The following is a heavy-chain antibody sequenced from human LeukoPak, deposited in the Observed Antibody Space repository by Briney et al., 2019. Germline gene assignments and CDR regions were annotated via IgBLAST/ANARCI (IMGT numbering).Heavy chain of an antibody. V-gene: IGHV3-23*01. CDR1: RFTFSNYA. Sequence: GGSLRLSCAASRFTFSNYAMSWVRQAPGKGLEWVSAITSGDSTYYADSVKGRFTISRDNSKNTLYLQMNSLRAEDTAVYRCARAYSSSWYDYWGQGTLVTVSS. CDR3: ARAYSSSWYDY. CDR2: ITSGDST. D-gene: IGHD6-13*01. J-gene: IGHJ4*02.